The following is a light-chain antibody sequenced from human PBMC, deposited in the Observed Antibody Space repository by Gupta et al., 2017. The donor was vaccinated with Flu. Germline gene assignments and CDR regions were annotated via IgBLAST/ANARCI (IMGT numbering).Light chain of an antibody. Sequence: PATLSVSPGDRVTLSCRASQSVSSCLAWYQQTPGQAPRLLISGASTRATGIPARFSGSGSGTDFTLTISSLQSEDFAVYYCQHENSCPRTFGQGTKVEIK. CDR2: GAS. V-gene: IGKV3-15*01. CDR1: QSVSSC. J-gene: IGKJ1*01. CDR3: QHENSCPRT.